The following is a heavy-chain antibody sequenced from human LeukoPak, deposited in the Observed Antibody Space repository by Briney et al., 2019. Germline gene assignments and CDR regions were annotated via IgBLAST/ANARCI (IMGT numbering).Heavy chain of an antibody. CDR1: GGSFSGYY. Sequence: SETLSLTCVVYGGSFSGYYWSWIRQPPGKGLEWIGEINHSGSTNYNPSLKSRVTISVDTSKNQFSLKPSSVTAADTAVYYCARGGRWFGELPRYYYHYMDVWGKGTTVTVS. CDR2: INHSGST. V-gene: IGHV4-34*01. D-gene: IGHD3-10*01. CDR3: ARGGRWFGELPRYYYHYMDV. J-gene: IGHJ6*03.